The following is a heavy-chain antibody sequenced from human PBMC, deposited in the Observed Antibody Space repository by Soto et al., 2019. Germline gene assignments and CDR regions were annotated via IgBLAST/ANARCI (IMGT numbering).Heavy chain of an antibody. J-gene: IGHJ3*02. CDR1: GYTFTSYA. Sequence: ASVKVSCKASGYTFTSYAMHWVRQAPGQRLEWMGWSNAGNGNTKYSQEFQGRVTITRDTSASTAYMELSSLRSEDMAVYYCVRGQYSGSPDVAFDIWGQGTMVTVSS. CDR2: SNAGNGNT. D-gene: IGHD1-26*01. CDR3: VRGQYSGSPDVAFDI. V-gene: IGHV1-3*02.